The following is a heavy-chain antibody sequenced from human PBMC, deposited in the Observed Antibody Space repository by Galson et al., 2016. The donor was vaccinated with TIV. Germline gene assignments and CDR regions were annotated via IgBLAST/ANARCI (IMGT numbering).Heavy chain of an antibody. CDR3: ARRPVVVVAATNGYYYYGMDV. CDR2: ISSSSSFI. Sequence: SLRLSCAASGFTFSSFGMHWVRQAPGKGLEWVSSISSSSSFIYYADSVKGRFTISRDNAKNSLYLQMNSLRAEDTAVYYCARRPVVVVAATNGYYYYGMDVWGQGTTVTVSS. D-gene: IGHD2-15*01. V-gene: IGHV3-21*01. CDR1: GFTFSSFG. J-gene: IGHJ6*02.